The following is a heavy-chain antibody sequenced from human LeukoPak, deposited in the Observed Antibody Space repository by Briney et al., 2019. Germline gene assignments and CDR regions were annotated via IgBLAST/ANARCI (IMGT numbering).Heavy chain of an antibody. CDR3: AKDRRGEAVRLIDY. V-gene: IGHV3-23*01. D-gene: IGHD5-12*01. CDR2: ISGSGGST. J-gene: IGHJ4*02. CDR1: GFTFSSYA. Sequence: GGSLRLSCAASGFTFSSYAMSWVRQAPGKGLEWVSAISGSGGSTYYADPVKGRFTISRDNSKNTLYLQMNSLRAEDTAVYYCAKDRRGEAVRLIDYWGQGTLVTVSS.